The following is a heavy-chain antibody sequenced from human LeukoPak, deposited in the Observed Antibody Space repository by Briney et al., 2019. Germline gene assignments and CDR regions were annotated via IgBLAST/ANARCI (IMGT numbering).Heavy chain of an antibody. CDR3: ARARGVTTWGVRKPGENWFDP. D-gene: IGHD4-17*01. Sequence: PSETLSLTCTVSGGSVSSGSYYWSWTRQPPGKGLKWIGYIYYSGSTNYNPSLKSRVTISVDTSKDQFSLKLSSVTAADTAVYYCARARGVTTWGVRKPGENWFDPWGQGTLVTVSS. V-gene: IGHV4-61*01. CDR1: GGSVSSGSYY. CDR2: IYYSGST. J-gene: IGHJ5*02.